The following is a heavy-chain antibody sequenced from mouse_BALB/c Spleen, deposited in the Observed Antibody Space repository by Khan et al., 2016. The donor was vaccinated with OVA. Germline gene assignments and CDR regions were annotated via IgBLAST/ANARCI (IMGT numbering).Heavy chain of an antibody. V-gene: IGHV3-2*02. J-gene: IGHJ4*01. CDR1: GYSITSNYA. CDR2: ISYSGST. CDR3: ARGNYYGYALDY. Sequence: EVQLQESGPGLVKPSQSLSLTCTVNGYSITSNYAWNWIRQFPGNKLEWMGYISYSGSTNYNPSLKSRLSITRATSKTQFFLLLHSVTTEDSATYYCARGNYYGYALDYWGQETSVTVSS. D-gene: IGHD1-1*01.